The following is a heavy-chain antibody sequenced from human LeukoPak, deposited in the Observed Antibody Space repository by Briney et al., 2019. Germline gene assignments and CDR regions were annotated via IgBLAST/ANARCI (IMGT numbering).Heavy chain of an antibody. J-gene: IGHJ4*02. D-gene: IGHD6-13*01. Sequence: SETLSLTCAVSGGSISSSNWWSWVRQPPGKGLEWIGEIYHSGSTNYNPSLKSRVTISVDKSKNQFSLKLSSVTAADTAVYYCARSASGYSSSWNDYWGQGTLVTVSS. CDR2: IYHSGST. CDR3: ARSASGYSSSWNDY. V-gene: IGHV4-4*02. CDR1: GGSISSSNW.